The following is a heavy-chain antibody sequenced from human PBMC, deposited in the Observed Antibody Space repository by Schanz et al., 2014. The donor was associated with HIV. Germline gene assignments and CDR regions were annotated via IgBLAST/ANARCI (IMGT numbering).Heavy chain of an antibody. J-gene: IGHJ4*02. V-gene: IGHV1-2*02. Sequence: QVQLVQSGAEVKKPGASVKVSCKASGYTFTDYYIHWVRQAPGQGPEWMGYIKPNSGETYYARRFRGRVAMTRDTSIRSASIELSRLRSDDTAVYYCARVTMIRGNMCFDYWGQGTLVTVSS. CDR1: GYTFTDYY. CDR2: IKPNSGET. CDR3: ARVTMIRGNMCFDY. D-gene: IGHD3-10*01.